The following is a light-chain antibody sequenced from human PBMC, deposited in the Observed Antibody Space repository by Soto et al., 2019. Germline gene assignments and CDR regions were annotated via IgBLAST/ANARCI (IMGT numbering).Light chain of an antibody. Sequence: EIVMTQSPATLSVSPGERATLSCRATQSVSSNLAWYQQKPGQAPRLLIYGASTKATGIPVRFSGSGSGTELTLTISSLQSEDFAVYYCQQYNNWPGIRTFGQGTKVEIK. CDR2: GAS. V-gene: IGKV3-15*01. CDR3: QQYNNWPGIRT. J-gene: IGKJ1*01. CDR1: QSVSSN.